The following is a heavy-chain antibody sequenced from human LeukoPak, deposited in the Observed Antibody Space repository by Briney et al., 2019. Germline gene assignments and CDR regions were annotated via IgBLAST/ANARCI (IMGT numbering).Heavy chain of an antibody. V-gene: IGHV4-59*01. CDR1: GGSISSYY. D-gene: IGHD3-10*01. CDR2: IYYSGST. J-gene: IGHJ4*02. CDR3: ARVYRSGSYCFDY. Sequence: PSETLSLTCTVSGGSISSYYWSWIRQPPGKGLEWIGYIYYSGSTNYNPPLKSRVTISVDTSKNQFSLKLSSVTAADTAVYYCARVYRSGSYCFDYWGQGTLVTVSS.